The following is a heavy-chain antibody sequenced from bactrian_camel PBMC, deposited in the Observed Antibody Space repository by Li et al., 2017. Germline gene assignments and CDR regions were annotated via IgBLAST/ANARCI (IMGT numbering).Heavy chain of an antibody. CDR1: GYTYSYYV. Sequence: QLVESGGGSVQAGGSLTLSCVNSGYTYSYYVMGWFRQAPGKEREGVANIDGHDVARYADSVKGRFTISLDTAKNTLHLQMNSLKPEDTAMYYCAAGISVGSCDTAYNRGKYNYMGRGTQVTVSS. V-gene: IGHV3S63*01. CDR2: IDGHDVA. CDR3: AAGISVGSCDTAYNRGKYNY. D-gene: IGHD1*01. J-gene: IGHJ4*01.